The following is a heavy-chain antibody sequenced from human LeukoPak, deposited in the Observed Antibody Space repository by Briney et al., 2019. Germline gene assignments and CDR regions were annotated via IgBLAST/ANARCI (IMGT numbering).Heavy chain of an antibody. Sequence: SETLSLTCSISGGSVSTHYWTWIRQPPGKGLEWIGYVLYNGITNYNPSLRGRITISVDTSQNQFSLSLRSVTAADTAVYYCARDLTTVTKGFDIWGQGTIVTVSS. CDR3: ARDLTTVTKGFDI. CDR1: GGSVSTHY. J-gene: IGHJ3*02. D-gene: IGHD4-17*01. V-gene: IGHV4-59*02. CDR2: VLYNGIT.